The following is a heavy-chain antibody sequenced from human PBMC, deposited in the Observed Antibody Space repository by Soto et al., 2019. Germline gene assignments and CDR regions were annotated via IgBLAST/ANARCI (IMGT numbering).Heavy chain of an antibody. CDR1: GFTFDDYA. CDR3: AKDIGYCSGGSCYRAFDI. V-gene: IGHV3-9*01. Sequence: GGSLRLSCGASGFTFDDYAMHWVRQAPGKGLEWVSGIGWNSGSIGYADSVKGRFTISRDNAKNSLYLQMNSLRAEDTALYYCAKDIGYCSGGSCYRAFDIWGQGTMVTVS. CDR2: IGWNSGSI. J-gene: IGHJ3*02. D-gene: IGHD2-15*01.